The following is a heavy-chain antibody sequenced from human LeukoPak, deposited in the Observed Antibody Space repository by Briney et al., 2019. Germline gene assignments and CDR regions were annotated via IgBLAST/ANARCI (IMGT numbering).Heavy chain of an antibody. CDR1: GSTFGDYA. D-gene: IGHD3-22*01. Sequence: GGSLRLSCTASGSTFGDYAVSWFRQAPGKGLEWVGFIRSKTYGGAIEYAASVKGRFTISRDDSKSIAYLQMNSLKTEDTALYYCTRRPYYYDTRGSGWFDPWGQGTLVTVSS. CDR2: IRSKTYGGAI. J-gene: IGHJ5*02. CDR3: TRRPYYYDTRGSGWFDP. V-gene: IGHV3-49*03.